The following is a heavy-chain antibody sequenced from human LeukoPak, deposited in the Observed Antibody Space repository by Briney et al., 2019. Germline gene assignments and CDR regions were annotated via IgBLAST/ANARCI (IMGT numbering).Heavy chain of an antibody. Sequence: GGSLRLYCVASGFTFSDAWVNWVRQAPGKGLEWVGRIKRKADGGPTDYAAPVKGRFTISRDDSKDTPYLQMNSLKTDDTAMYYCTTNDAFDIWGQGTVVTVSS. CDR3: TTNDAFDI. V-gene: IGHV3-15*01. J-gene: IGHJ3*02. CDR2: IKRKADGGPT. CDR1: GFTFSDAW.